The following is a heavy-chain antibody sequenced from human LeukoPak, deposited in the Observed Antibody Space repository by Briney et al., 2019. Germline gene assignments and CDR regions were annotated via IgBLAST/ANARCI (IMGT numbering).Heavy chain of an antibody. CDR3: AKESQSRITIFGVVIGQGVRHGMDV. Sequence: GGSLRLSCAASGFTFSSYAMSWVRQAPGKGLEWVPAISGSGGSTYYADSVKGRFTISRDNSKNTLYLQMNNLRAEDTAVYYCAKESQSRITIFGVVIGQGVRHGMDVWGQGTTVTVSS. V-gene: IGHV3-23*01. D-gene: IGHD3-3*01. CDR1: GFTFSSYA. J-gene: IGHJ6*02. CDR2: ISGSGGST.